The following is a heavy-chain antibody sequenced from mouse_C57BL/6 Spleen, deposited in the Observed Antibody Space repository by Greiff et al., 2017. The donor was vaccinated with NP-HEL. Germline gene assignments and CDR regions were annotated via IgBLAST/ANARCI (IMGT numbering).Heavy chain of an antibody. CDR3: ARGADYAWFAY. Sequence: EVQLQQSGPVLVKPGASVKMSCKASGYTFTDYYMNWVKQSHGKSLEWIGVINPYNGGTSYNQKFKGKATLTVDKSSSTAYMELNSLTSEDSAVYYCARGADYAWFAYWGQGTLVTVSA. CDR2: INPYNGGT. CDR1: GYTFTDYY. D-gene: IGHD2-4*01. J-gene: IGHJ3*01. V-gene: IGHV1-19*01.